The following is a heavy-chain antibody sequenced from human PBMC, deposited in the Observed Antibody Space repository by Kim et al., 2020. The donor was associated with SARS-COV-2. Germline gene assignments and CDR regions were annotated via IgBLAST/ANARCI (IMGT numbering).Heavy chain of an antibody. CDR1: GYAFTSNY. CDR2: IHPGSGRS. Sequence: ASVKVSCKTSGYAFTSNYVHWVRQAPGQGLEWMGIIHPGSGRSSYAQDFQGRITVTRDTSTSTVYMELSSLKFEDTAVYYCARDLGNQLPDYWGQGTLVTVS. D-gene: IGHD2-2*01. V-gene: IGHV1-46*01. J-gene: IGHJ4*02. CDR3: ARDLGNQLPDY.